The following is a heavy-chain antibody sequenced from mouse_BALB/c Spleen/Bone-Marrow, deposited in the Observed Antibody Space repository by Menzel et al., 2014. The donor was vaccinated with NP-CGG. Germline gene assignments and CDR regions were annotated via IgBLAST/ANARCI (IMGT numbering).Heavy chain of an antibody. D-gene: IGHD2-1*01. CDR3: TRRRGNYEGYFDH. CDR1: GDSITSGY. V-gene: IGHV3-8*02. J-gene: IGHJ2*01. Sequence: EVQGVESGPSLVKPPQTLSLTCSVTGDSITSGYWNWIRKFPGNELEYMGYISYSGTTYYNPSLKSRISITRDTSKNQYYLQLNSVTTGDTAIYYCTRRRGNYEGYFDHWGQGTTLTVSS. CDR2: ISYSGTT.